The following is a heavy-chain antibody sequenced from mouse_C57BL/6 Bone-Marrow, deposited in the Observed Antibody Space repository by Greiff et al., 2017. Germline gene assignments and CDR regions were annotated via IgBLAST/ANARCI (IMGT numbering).Heavy chain of an antibody. CDR3: ARGGGSSYDWYFDV. Sequence: QVQLKESGPELVKPGASVKISCKASGYTFTDYYINWVKQRPGQGLEWIGWIFPGSGSTYYNEKFKGKATLTGDKSSSTAYMLLSSLTSEDSAVYFCARGGGSSYDWYFDVWGTGTTVTVSS. V-gene: IGHV1-75*01. CDR1: GYTFTDYY. CDR2: IFPGSGST. J-gene: IGHJ1*03. D-gene: IGHD1-1*01.